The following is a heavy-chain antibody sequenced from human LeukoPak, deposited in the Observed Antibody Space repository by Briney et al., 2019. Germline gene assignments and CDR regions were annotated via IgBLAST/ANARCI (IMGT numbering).Heavy chain of an antibody. D-gene: IGHD3-10*01. CDR3: AKDRLEGFYGSGHDY. V-gene: IGHV3-30-3*01. CDR2: ISYDGSNK. J-gene: IGHJ4*02. CDR1: GFTFSSYA. Sequence: PGRSLRLSCAASGFTFSSYAMHWVRQAPGKGLEWVAVISYDGSNKYYADSVKGRFTISRDNSKNTLYLQMNSLRAEDTAVYYCAKDRLEGFYGSGHDYWGQGTLVTVSS.